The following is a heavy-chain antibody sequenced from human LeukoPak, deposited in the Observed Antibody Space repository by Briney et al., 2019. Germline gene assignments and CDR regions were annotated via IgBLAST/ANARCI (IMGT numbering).Heavy chain of an antibody. CDR2: ISGSGDST. D-gene: IGHD3-16*01. J-gene: IGHJ4*02. Sequence: PGGSLRLSCAASGFTFSSYAMSWVRQAPGKGLEWVSAISGSGDSTFYADSVKGRFTISRDNSKNTLYLQMNSLRVEDTAVYSCARERGSLGALDYWGQGTLVTVSS. CDR1: GFTFSSYA. V-gene: IGHV3-23*01. CDR3: ARERGSLGALDY.